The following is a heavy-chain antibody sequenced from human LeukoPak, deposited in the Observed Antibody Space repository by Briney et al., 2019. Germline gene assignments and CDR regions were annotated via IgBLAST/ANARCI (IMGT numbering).Heavy chain of an antibody. J-gene: IGHJ6*03. D-gene: IGHD5-24*01. Sequence: SETLSLTCTVSGGSVSTIDYYWGWIRQPPGKGLEWIGSVYYSGSTYYNAPLKSRVTISVDTSKNQFSLKLSSVTAADTAVYYCARVKRWLLSPAYYMDVWGKGTTATISS. CDR3: ARVKRWLLSPAYYMDV. V-gene: IGHV4-39*07. CDR1: GGSVSTIDYY. CDR2: VYYSGST.